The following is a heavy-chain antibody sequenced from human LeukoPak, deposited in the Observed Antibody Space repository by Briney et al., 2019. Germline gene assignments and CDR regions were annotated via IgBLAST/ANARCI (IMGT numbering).Heavy chain of an antibody. Sequence: GGSLRLSCAASGFTFSSYWMHWVRQAPGKGLVWVSRINSDGSSTSYADSVKGRFTISRDNAKNSLYLQMNSLRAEDTAVYYCARDTYYYGSGSYYKDYWGQGTLVTVSS. J-gene: IGHJ4*02. CDR2: INSDGSST. CDR1: GFTFSSYW. CDR3: ARDTYYYGSGSYYKDY. D-gene: IGHD3-10*01. V-gene: IGHV3-74*01.